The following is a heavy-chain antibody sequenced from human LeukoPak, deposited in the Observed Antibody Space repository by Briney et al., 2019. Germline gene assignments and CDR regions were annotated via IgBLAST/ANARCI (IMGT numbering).Heavy chain of an antibody. CDR1: GFTFNKYS. J-gene: IGHJ6*04. CDR3: AELGITMIGGV. D-gene: IGHD3-10*02. CDR2: ISSSSVYI. V-gene: IGHV3-21*01. Sequence: GGSLRLSCAASGFTFNKYSMNWVRQAPGKGLEWVASISSSSVYIRYADLVKGRFTISRDNAKNSLYLQMNSLRAEDTAVYYCAELGITMIGGVWGKGTTVTISS.